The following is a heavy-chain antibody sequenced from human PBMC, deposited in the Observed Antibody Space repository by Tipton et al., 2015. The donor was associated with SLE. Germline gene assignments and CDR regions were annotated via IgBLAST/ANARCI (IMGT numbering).Heavy chain of an antibody. Sequence: TLSLTCSVSGDSINNDYSWGWIRQPPGKGLEWIGTIYNPGSTYYNPSLKSRATISVDTSKNQFSLNLNSVTAADTALYFCARGVAERLGLDFWGQGSLVTVSS. V-gene: IGHV4-38-2*02. CDR2: IYNPGST. CDR3: ARGVAERLGLDF. D-gene: IGHD6-19*01. CDR1: GDSINNDYS. J-gene: IGHJ4*02.